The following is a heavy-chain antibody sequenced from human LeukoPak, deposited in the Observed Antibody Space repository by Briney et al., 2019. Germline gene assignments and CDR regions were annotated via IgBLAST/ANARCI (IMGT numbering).Heavy chain of an antibody. V-gene: IGHV3-30*18. CDR1: GFTFSSYG. CDR3: AKDGGTSGFDP. CDR2: ISYDGSNK. D-gene: IGHD1-1*01. J-gene: IGHJ5*02. Sequence: GRSLRLSCAASGFTFSSYGMHWVRQAPGKGLEWVAVISYDGSNKYYADSVKGRFTISRGNSKNALYLQMNSLRAEDTAVYYCAKDGGTSGFDPWGQGTLVTVSS.